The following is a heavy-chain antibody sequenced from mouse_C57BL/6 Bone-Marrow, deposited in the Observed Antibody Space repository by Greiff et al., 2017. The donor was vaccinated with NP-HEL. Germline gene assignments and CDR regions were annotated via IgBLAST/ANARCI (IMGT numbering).Heavy chain of an antibody. J-gene: IGHJ4*01. CDR2: ISNLAYSI. CDR3: ARLLWEYYAMDY. CDR1: GFTFSDYG. Sequence: DVMLVESGGGLVQPGGSLKLSCAASGFTFSDYGMAWVRQAPRKGPEWVAFISNLAYSIYYADTVTGRFTIARENAKNTLYLEMSSLRSEDTAMYYCARLLWEYYAMDYWGQGTSVTVSS. V-gene: IGHV5-15*01. D-gene: IGHD1-1*02.